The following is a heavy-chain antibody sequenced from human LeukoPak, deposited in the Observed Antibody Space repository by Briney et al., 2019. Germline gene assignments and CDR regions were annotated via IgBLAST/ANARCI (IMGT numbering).Heavy chain of an antibody. CDR1: GGSISSYY. J-gene: IGHJ4*02. Sequence: SETLSLTCTVSGGSISSYYWSWIRQPPGKGLEWIGYIYYSGSTNYNPSLKGRVTISVDTSKNQFSLKPSSVTAADTAVYYCARTAFEEYYYDSSGYYYVDYWGQGTLVTVSS. CDR2: IYYSGST. CDR3: ARTAFEEYYYDSSGYYYVDY. D-gene: IGHD3-22*01. V-gene: IGHV4-59*01.